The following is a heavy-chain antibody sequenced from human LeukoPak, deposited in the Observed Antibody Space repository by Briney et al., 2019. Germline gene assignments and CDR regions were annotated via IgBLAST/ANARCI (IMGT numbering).Heavy chain of an antibody. CDR1: GFTFSSYA. J-gene: IGHJ3*02. D-gene: IGHD5-12*01. Sequence: GGSLRLSCAASGFTFSSYAMSWVRQAPGKGLEWVSAISGSGGSTYYADSVKGRFTISRDNAKNSLYLQMNSLRAEDTAVYYCARVKEASAFDIWGQGTMITVSS. V-gene: IGHV3-23*01. CDR2: ISGSGGST. CDR3: ARVKEASAFDI.